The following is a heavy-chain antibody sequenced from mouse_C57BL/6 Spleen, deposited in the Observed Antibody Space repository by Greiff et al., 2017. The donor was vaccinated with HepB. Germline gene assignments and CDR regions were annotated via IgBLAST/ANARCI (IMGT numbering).Heavy chain of an antibody. Sequence: QVQLQQPGAELVKPGASVKMSCKASGYTFTSYWITWVKQRPGQGLEWIGDIYPGSGSTNYNEKFKSKATLTVDTSSSTAYMQISSLTSEDSAVYYCASEGREGVYGSSYDYFDYWGQGTTLTVSS. CDR1: GYTFTSYW. D-gene: IGHD1-1*01. CDR2: IYPGSGST. CDR3: ASEGREGVYGSSYDYFDY. J-gene: IGHJ2*01. V-gene: IGHV1-55*01.